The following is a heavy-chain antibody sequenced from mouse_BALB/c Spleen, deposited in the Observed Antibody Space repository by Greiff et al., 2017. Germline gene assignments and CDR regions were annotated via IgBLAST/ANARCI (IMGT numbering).Heavy chain of an antibody. CDR2: ISSGGIYT. CDR1: GFTFSSYA. V-gene: IGHV5-9-4*01. Sequence: EVQRVESGGGLVKPGGSLKLSCAASGFTFSSYAMSWVRQSPEKRLEWVAEISSGGIYTYYPDTVTGRFTISRDNAKNTLYLEMSSLRSEDTAMYYCARDRDYYGSKGYFDVWGAGTTVTVSS. D-gene: IGHD1-1*01. CDR3: ARDRDYYGSKGYFDV. J-gene: IGHJ1*01.